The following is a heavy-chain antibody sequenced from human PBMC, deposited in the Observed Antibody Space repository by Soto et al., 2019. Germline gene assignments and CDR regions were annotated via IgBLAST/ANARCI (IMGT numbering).Heavy chain of an antibody. CDR1: GYTFSSYG. D-gene: IGHD3-9*01. J-gene: IGHJ4*02. CDR3: ATIAPPTEYDLLTGYYKGVLDY. Sequence: QIQLVQSGAEVRKPGASVKVSCQASGYTFSSYGFSWVRQAPGQGLEWMGWISTHNGYTNYAQSLQGRVTMTTDTSTRAAYMELRSLRSDDTAVYYCATIAPPTEYDLLTGYYKGVLDYWGQGTLVTVSS. CDR2: ISTHNGYT. V-gene: IGHV1-18*01.